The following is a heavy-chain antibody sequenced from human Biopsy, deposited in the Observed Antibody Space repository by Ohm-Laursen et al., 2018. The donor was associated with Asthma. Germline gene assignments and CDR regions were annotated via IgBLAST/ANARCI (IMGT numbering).Heavy chain of an antibody. D-gene: IGHD5-12*01. CDR3: ARGNSGSDRIVYYYSGLEV. J-gene: IGHJ6*02. V-gene: IGHV1-69*13. CDR1: GDSFSNYA. Sequence: AASVKVSCKASGDSFSNYAISWVRQAPGQGLEWMGGLIPVLGTPDHAQMFEGRVTITADESTSTAYMELSSLSSEDTAVYYCARGNSGSDRIVYYYSGLEVWGQGTTVTVSS. CDR2: LIPVLGTP.